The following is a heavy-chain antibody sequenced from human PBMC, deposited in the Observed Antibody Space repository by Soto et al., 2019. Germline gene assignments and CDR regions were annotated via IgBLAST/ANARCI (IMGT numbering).Heavy chain of an antibody. D-gene: IGHD3-22*01. CDR2: TSYNGNTQ. Sequence: GGSLRLSCAASGFVFNSYSIHWVRQAPGKGLEWVAVTSYNGNTQYYGDSVKGRFIVSRDNSKNTVYLQMNYLRVEDTATYYCAKDTYYHDTSGYYVFDYWGEGTLVTVSS. CDR1: GFVFNSYS. CDR3: AKDTYYHDTSGYYVFDY. V-gene: IGHV3-30-3*01. J-gene: IGHJ4*02.